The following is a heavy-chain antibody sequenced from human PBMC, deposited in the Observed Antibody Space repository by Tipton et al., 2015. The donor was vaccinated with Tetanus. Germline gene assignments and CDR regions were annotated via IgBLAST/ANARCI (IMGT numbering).Heavy chain of an antibody. CDR3: ARDVRAEMGFDY. CDR2: VSAYNGRT. D-gene: IGHD1-26*01. CDR1: GYTFTSYG. Sequence: QVQLVQSGDEAKRPGASVKVSCKASGYTFTSYGINWVRQAPGQRLEWMGWVSAYNGRTNYAQKVRDRVTMTTDTSTSTAYMELRSLRSDDTALYYCARDVRAEMGFDYWGRGTRVTVSS. J-gene: IGHJ4*02. V-gene: IGHV1-18*01.